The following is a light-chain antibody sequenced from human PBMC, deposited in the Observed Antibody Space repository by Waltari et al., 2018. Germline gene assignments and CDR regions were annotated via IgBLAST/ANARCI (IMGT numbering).Light chain of an antibody. V-gene: IGLV2-14*01. CDR3: SSYTSSSTLEV. CDR2: EVS. J-gene: IGLJ1*01. CDR1: SSDVGGYNY. Sequence: QSALTQPASVSGSPGQSITISCTGTSSDVGGYNYVSWYQQHPGKAPKLMIYEVSNRPSWVSNRFSGPKSGNTASLTISGLQAEDEADYYCSSYTSSSTLEVFGTGTKVTVL.